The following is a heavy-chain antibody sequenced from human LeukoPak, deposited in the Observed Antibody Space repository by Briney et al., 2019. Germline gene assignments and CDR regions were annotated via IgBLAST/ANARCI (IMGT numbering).Heavy chain of an antibody. CDR1: GVSFSGYY. D-gene: IGHD6-19*01. CDR3: ARDARQWLTKSPYYFDY. Sequence: SETLSLTCAVYGVSFSGYYWSWIRQPPGKGLECIGEINHSGSTNYNPSLKSRVTISVDTSKNQFSLKLSSVTAADTAVYYCARDARQWLTKSPYYFDYWGQGTLVTVSS. V-gene: IGHV4-34*01. CDR2: INHSGST. J-gene: IGHJ4*02.